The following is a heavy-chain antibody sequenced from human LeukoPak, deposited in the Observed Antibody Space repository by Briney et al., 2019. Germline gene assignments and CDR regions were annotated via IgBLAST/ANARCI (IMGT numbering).Heavy chain of an antibody. J-gene: IGHJ1*01. Sequence: ASVKVSCKASGYTFTSYAIHWVRQAPGQRLEWMGWINAGNGNTKYSQNLQGRVTITRDTSASTAYMELSSLRSEDTAVYFCARGCGADCPNAEYFHHWGQGTLVTVSS. CDR1: GYTFTSYA. CDR3: ARGCGADCPNAEYFHH. V-gene: IGHV1-3*01. CDR2: INAGNGNT. D-gene: IGHD2-21*02.